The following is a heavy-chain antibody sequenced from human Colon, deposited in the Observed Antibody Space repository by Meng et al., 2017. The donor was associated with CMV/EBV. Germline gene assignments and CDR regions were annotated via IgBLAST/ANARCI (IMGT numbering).Heavy chain of an antibody. J-gene: IGHJ6*02. CDR3: ARGSKRGTQYYYYGMDV. CDR1: GFTFNTQG. V-gene: IGHV3-72*01. D-gene: IGHD1-14*01. CDR2: IRNKANSYTT. Sequence: GGSLRLSCAASGFTFNTQGMHWVRQAPGKGLEWVGRIRNKANSYTTEYAASVKGRFSISRDDSKNSLYLQMNSLKTEDTAVYYCARGSKRGTQYYYYGMDVWGQGTTVTVSS.